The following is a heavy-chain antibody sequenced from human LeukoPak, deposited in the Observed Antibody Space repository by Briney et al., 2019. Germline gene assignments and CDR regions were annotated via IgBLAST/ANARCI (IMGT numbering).Heavy chain of an antibody. CDR2: IKQDGSEK. V-gene: IGHV3-7*01. CDR3: ARDYGDSSFDY. Sequence: PGGSLRLSCAASGFTFSSYCMSWVRQAPGKGLEWVANIKQDGSEKYYVDSVKGRFTISRDNAKNSLYLQMNSLRAEDTAVYYCARDYGDSSFDYWGQGTLVTVSS. D-gene: IGHD4-17*01. CDR1: GFTFSSYC. J-gene: IGHJ4*02.